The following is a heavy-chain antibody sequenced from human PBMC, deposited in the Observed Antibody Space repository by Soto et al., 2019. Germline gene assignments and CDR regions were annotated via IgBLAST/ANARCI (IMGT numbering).Heavy chain of an antibody. J-gene: IGHJ4*02. Sequence: QVQLQESGPGLVKPSETLSLTCTVSGGSVSSGSYYWSWIRQPPGKGLEWIGYIYYSGSTNYNPSLKSRVTISVDTSKNQFSLKPSSVTAPDTAVYYCASGGVPGPITHPGPVDCWRQGTLVTVSS. CDR1: GGSVSSGSYY. CDR3: ASGGVPGPITHPGPVDC. CDR2: IYYSGST. V-gene: IGHV4-61*01. D-gene: IGHD2-8*02.